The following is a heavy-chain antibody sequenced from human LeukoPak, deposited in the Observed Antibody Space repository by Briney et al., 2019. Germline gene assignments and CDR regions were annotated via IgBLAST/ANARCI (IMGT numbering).Heavy chain of an antibody. CDR3: ATGCCTNPLCSLASRGAFDI. CDR2: IYSGGST. Sequence: PGGSLRLSCAASGFTVSSNYMSWVRQAPGKGLEWVSVIYSGGSTYYADSVKGRFTISRDDSKNTLYLQMNSLRAEDTAVYYCATGCCTNPLCSLASRGAFDIWGQGTMVTVSS. CDR1: GFTVSSNY. V-gene: IGHV3-53*01. J-gene: IGHJ3*02. D-gene: IGHD2-8*01.